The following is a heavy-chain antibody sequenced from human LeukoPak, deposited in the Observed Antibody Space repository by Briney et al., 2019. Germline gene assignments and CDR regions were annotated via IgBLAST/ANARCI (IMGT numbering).Heavy chain of an antibody. J-gene: IGHJ5*02. Sequence: ASVKVSCKASGYTFTGYCMHWVRQAPGQGLEWMGWINPNSGGTNYAQKFQGRVTMTRDTSISTAYMELSRLRSDDTAVYYCARGGELLRSSWFDPWGQGTLVTVSS. CDR3: ARGGELLRSSWFDP. D-gene: IGHD1-26*01. V-gene: IGHV1-2*02. CDR2: INPNSGGT. CDR1: GYTFTGYC.